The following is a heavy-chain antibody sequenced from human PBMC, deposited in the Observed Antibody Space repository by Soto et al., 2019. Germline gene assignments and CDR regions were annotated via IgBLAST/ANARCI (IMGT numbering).Heavy chain of an antibody. V-gene: IGHV3-23*01. Sequence: GGCLRLGCASCGVTVSSYAMSWVRQAPGKGLEWVSAISGSGGSTYYADSVKGRFTISRDNSKNTLYLQMNSLRAEDTAVYYCAKDYGPFDYWGQGTLVTVSS. D-gene: IGHD4-17*01. CDR2: ISGSGGST. CDR3: AKDYGPFDY. J-gene: IGHJ4*02. CDR1: GVTVSSYA.